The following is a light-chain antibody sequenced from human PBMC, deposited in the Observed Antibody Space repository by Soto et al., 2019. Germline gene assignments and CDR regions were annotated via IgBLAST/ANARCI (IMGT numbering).Light chain of an antibody. CDR2: EVR. V-gene: IGLV2-14*01. Sequence: QSALTQPASVSGSPGQSITISCTGTSSDVGGYDYVSWYQHHPGKPPKLLIFEVRDRPSGVSNRFSASKSGNTASLTLSGLQTEDEADYFCSSSTSNSTLVFGNGTKLTVL. CDR3: SSSTSNSTLV. CDR1: SSDVGGYDY. J-gene: IGLJ1*01.